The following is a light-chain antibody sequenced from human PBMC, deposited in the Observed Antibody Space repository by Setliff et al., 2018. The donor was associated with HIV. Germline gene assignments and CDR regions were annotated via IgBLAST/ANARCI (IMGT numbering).Light chain of an antibody. J-gene: IGLJ1*01. CDR2: QAS. Sequence: QSALAQPASVSGSPGQSITISCTGTSGDVGRYNLVSWYQQQPGKPPKLMIYQASKRPSGVSNRFSGSKSGNTASLTISGLQAEDEADYYCSSYTRSSTRVFGTGTKVTVL. CDR3: SSYTRSSTRV. CDR1: SGDVGRYNL. V-gene: IGLV2-14*02.